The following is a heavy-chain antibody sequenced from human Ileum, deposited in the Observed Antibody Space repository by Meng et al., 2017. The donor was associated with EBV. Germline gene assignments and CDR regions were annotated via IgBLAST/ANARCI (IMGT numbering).Heavy chain of an antibody. CDR2: VYHDGAT. CDR3: ARSSPIVRGLDY. J-gene: IGHJ4*02. D-gene: IGHD3-10*01. V-gene: IGHV4-4*02. Sequence: QVQLSVLAPGVVKPSGALSPPGAVSGDSVSGSDWWSWVRQPPGKGLEWIGEVYHDGATNYHPSLKSRVTISLDKSKNEVNLHLNSLTAADTAVYFCARSSPIVRGLDYWGQGTLVTVSS. CDR1: GDSVSGSDW.